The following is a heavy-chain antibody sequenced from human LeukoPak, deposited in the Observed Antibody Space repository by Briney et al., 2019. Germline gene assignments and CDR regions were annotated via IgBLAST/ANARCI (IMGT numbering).Heavy chain of an antibody. CDR2: MNPNSGGA. J-gene: IGHJ5*02. Sequence: GASVKVSCKASGYTFTGYDIHWGRQAPGQGLEWVGGMNPNSGGAKYAQKFQDRVTMTRDTSISTAYMGLSRLRSDDTAVYYCARGRVVAGSKSLTYHWLDPWGQGTLVTVSS. CDR1: GYTFTGYD. D-gene: IGHD6-19*01. CDR3: ARGRVVAGSKSLTYHWLDP. V-gene: IGHV1-2*02.